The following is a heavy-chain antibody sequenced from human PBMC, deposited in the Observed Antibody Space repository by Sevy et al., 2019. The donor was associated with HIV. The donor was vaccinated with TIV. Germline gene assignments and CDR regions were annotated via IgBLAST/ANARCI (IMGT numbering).Heavy chain of an antibody. CDR1: GFTLSSYS. CDR2: ISSTSTYI. CDR3: ARGSHYDSSGYYSGDAFDV. D-gene: IGHD3-22*01. V-gene: IGHV3-21*01. J-gene: IGHJ3*01. Sequence: GGSLRLSCAASGFTLSSYSMNWVRQAPGKGLEWVSSISSTSTYIYYADPVKGRVTISRDNAKNSLFLQMNSLRAEDTAVYYCARGSHYDSSGYYSGDAFDVWGQGTIVTVSS.